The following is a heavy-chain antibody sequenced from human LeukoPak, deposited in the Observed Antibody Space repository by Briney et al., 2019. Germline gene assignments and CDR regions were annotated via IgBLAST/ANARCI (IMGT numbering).Heavy chain of an antibody. CDR3: ARDQGSYTDYEVDY. V-gene: IGHV3-21*01. D-gene: IGHD5-12*01. Sequence: GGSLRLSCVTSGFPFNRYSMNWVRQAPGKGLEWVSFISSSGTFIYYEDSVKGRFIITRDNAKKSLFLQLNSLRPEDTGVYYCARDQGSYTDYEVDYWGQGTLVTVSS. CDR2: ISSSGTFI. CDR1: GFPFNRYS. J-gene: IGHJ4*02.